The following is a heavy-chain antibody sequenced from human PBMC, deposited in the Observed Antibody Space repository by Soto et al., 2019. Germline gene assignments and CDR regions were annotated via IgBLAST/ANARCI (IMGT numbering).Heavy chain of an antibody. J-gene: IGHJ6*02. D-gene: IGHD6-6*01. V-gene: IGHV1-69*13. CDR1: GGTFSSYA. CDR3: ARVGYSSSSRYYYYGMDV. CDR2: IIPIFGTA. Sequence: SVKVSCKASGGTFSSYAISWVRQAPGQGLEWMGGIIPIFGTANYAQKFQGRVTITADESTSTAYMELSSLRSEDTAVYYCARVGYSSSSRYYYYGMDVWGQGTTVTVSS.